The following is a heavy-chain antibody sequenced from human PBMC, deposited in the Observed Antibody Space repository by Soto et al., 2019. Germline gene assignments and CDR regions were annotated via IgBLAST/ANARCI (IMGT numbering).Heavy chain of an antibody. CDR3: AKGSLLGIIPPSFDY. Sequence: PGGSLRFSCAASGFTFSSYGMHWVRQAPGKGLEWVAVISYDGSNKYYADSVKGRFTISRDNSKNTLYLQMNSLRAEDTAVYYCAKGSLLGIIPPSFDYWGQGT. CDR1: GFTFSSYG. CDR2: ISYDGSNK. V-gene: IGHV3-30*18. D-gene: IGHD3-16*02. J-gene: IGHJ4*02.